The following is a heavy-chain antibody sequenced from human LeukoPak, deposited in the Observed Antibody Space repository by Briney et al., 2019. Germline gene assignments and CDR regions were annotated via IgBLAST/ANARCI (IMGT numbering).Heavy chain of an antibody. V-gene: IGHV3-23*01. CDR3: AKSGWYGEFDY. CDR2: ISGSGGST. J-gene: IGHJ4*02. CDR1: GFSFSNYW. Sequence: GGSLRLSCAASGFSFSNYWMSWVRQAPGKGLEWVSAISGSGGSTYYADSVKGRFTISRNNSKNTLYLQMNSLRAEDTAVYYCAKSGWYGEFDYWGQGTLVTVSS. D-gene: IGHD6-19*01.